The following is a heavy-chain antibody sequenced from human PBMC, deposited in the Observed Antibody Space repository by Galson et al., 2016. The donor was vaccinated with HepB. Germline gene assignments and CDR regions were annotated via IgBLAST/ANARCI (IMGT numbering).Heavy chain of an antibody. D-gene: IGHD3-3*01. Sequence: SLRLSCADSGFSFSSYDMNWVRQTPGKGLEWVSIISANGEAAYYTDSVQGRFTISRDNSKNTLFLEVNSLRAEDTAVYYCARRADPALGYFWFIYGMDVWGQGTTVTVSS. CDR1: GFSFSSYD. V-gene: IGHV3-23*01. J-gene: IGHJ6*02. CDR2: ISANGEAA. CDR3: ARRADPALGYFWFIYGMDV.